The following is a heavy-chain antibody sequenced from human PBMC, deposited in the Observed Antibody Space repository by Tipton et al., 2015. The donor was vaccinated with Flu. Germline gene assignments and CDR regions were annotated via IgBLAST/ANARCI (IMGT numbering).Heavy chain of an antibody. CDR1: GASISSRSYY. Sequence: LRLSCTVSGASISSRSYYWGWIRQPPGKGLEWIGCIYSSGSTYYNPSLKSRVTISLDTSKNQFSLKLSSVTAADTAVYYCAREKDSSGSKYFQHWGQGTLVTVSS. J-gene: IGHJ1*01. CDR2: IYSSGST. CDR3: AREKDSSGSKYFQH. V-gene: IGHV4-39*07. D-gene: IGHD6-19*01.